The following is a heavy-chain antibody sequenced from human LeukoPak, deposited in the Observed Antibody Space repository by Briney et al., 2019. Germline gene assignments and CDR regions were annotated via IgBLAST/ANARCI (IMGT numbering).Heavy chain of an antibody. D-gene: IGHD3-10*01. CDR1: GYSFTNYY. CDR2: INPSGGST. V-gene: IGHV1-46*01. J-gene: IGHJ4*02. CDR3: ARDYHPGNY. Sequence: ASVKVSCKTSGYSFTNYYIHWVRQAPGQGLEWMGIINPSGGSTSYAQKFQGRVTMTRDTSTSTVYMELSSLRSEDTAVYYCARDYHPGNYWGQGTLVTVSS.